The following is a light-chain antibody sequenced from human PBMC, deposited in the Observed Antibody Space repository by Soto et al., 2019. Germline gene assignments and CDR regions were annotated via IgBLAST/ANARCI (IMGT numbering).Light chain of an antibody. CDR3: QAWDSSTAV. J-gene: IGLJ2*01. V-gene: IGLV3-1*01. CDR1: KLGDKY. Sequence: SYELTQPPSVSVSPGQTASITCSGGKLGDKYACWYQQKPGQSPVLAIYQDSKRPSGIPERFSGSNSGNTATLTISGTQAMDEADYYCQAWDSSTAVFGGGTKVTVL. CDR2: QDS.